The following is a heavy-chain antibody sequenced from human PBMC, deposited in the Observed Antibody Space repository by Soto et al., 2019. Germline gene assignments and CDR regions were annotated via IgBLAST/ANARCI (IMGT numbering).Heavy chain of an antibody. V-gene: IGHV1-69*01. CDR2: IIPLFGTQ. CDR3: ARDGTIQMANFDF. J-gene: IGHJ4*02. Sequence: QVLLMQSGDEVKKPGSSVKVSCTSSGGPFSSSGISWVRQVPGQGLEWLGGIIPLFGTQSYARKFQDRLTISADESTTTAYMELSSLTSEDTAMYFCARDGTIQMANFDFWGQGNLVTVSS. CDR1: GGPFSSSG. D-gene: IGHD1-1*01.